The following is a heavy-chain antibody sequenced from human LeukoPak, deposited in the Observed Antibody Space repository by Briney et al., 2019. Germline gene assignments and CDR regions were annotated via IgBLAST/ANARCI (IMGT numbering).Heavy chain of an antibody. Sequence: PSETLSLTCAVSGGSISSSNWWSWVRQPPGKGLEWIGEIYHSGSTYYNPSLKSRVTISVDTSKNQFSLKLSSVTAADTAVYYCARGRHYYGSGRHRCWFDPWGQGTLVTVSS. CDR1: GGSISSSNW. D-gene: IGHD3-10*01. J-gene: IGHJ5*02. V-gene: IGHV4-4*02. CDR2: IYHSGST. CDR3: ARGRHYYGSGRHRCWFDP.